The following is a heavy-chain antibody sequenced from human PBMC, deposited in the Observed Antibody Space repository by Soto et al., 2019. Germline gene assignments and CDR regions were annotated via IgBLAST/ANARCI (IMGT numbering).Heavy chain of an antibody. CDR1: GGTFSSYT. Sequence: QVQLVQSGAEVKKPGSSVKVSCKASGGTFSSYTISWVRQAPGQGLEWMGRIIPILGIANYAQKFQGRVTITEDKATSTAYMELSSLRSEDTAVYSCASESSTGEYFQHWGQGTLVTVSS. J-gene: IGHJ1*01. CDR2: IIPILGIA. CDR3: ASESSTGEYFQH. D-gene: IGHD2-8*02. V-gene: IGHV1-69*02.